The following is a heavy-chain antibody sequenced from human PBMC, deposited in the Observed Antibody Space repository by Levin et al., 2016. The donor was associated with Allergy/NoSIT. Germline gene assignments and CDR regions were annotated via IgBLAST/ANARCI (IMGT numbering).Heavy chain of an antibody. D-gene: IGHD3-10*01. CDR2: ITPVLGTA. CDR3: ARDGSGSYTFDY. CDR1: GGTFNNHA. J-gene: IGHJ4*02. V-gene: IGHV1-69*13. Sequence: SVKVSCKTSGGTFNNHAISWVRQAPGQGLEWMGGITPVLGTANYAQKFQGRVTITADESTTTAYMELSSLRSEDTAIYYCARDGSGSYTFDYWGQGTLVTVSS.